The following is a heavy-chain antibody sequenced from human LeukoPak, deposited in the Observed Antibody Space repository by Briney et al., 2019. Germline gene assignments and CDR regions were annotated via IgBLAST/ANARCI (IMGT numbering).Heavy chain of an antibody. CDR3: AKYKVAVPGAFDH. D-gene: IGHD1-1*01. Sequence: GGSLRLSCVGSEFTFSSYPMTWVRQAPGKGLEWVSAISVSGDDTYYADSVKGRFTISRDSSKNTLYLQMNSPRAGDTAVYYCAKYKVAVPGAFDHWGQGTLVTVSS. CDR2: ISVSGDDT. J-gene: IGHJ5*02. V-gene: IGHV3-23*01. CDR1: EFTFSSYP.